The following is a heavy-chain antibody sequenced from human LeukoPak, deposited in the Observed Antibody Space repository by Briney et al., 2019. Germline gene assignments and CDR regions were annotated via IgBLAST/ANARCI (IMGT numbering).Heavy chain of an antibody. CDR2: IYYSGST. CDR1: GGSISSGGYY. Sequence: SETLSLTCTVSGGSISSGGYYWSWIRQHPGKGLEWIGYIYYSGSTYYNPSLKSRVTISEDTSKNQFSLKLSSVTAADTAVYYCARDGEYYFDYWGQGTLVTVSS. CDR3: ARDGEYYFDY. J-gene: IGHJ4*02. V-gene: IGHV4-31*03.